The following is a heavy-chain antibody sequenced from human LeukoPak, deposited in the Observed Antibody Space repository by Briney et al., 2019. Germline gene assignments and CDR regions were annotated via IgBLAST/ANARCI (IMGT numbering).Heavy chain of an antibody. CDR3: ARSIAPYYGSGDENAFDI. D-gene: IGHD3-10*01. CDR2: ISAYNGNT. J-gene: IGHJ3*02. V-gene: IGHV1-18*01. CDR1: GYTFTSYG. Sequence: ASVKVSCKASGYTFTSYGISWVRLAPGQGLEWMGWISAYNGNTNYAQKLQGRVTMTRDTSTSTVYMELSSLRSEDTAVYYCARSIAPYYGSGDENAFDIWGQGTMVTVSS.